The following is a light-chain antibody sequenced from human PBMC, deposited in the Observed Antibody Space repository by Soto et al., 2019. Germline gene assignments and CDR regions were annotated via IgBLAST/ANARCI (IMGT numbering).Light chain of an antibody. CDR1: QGIRND. CDR2: AAS. CDR3: LQLDSYI. Sequence: DIQMTQSPSSLSASVGDRVTITCRTSQGIRNDLGWYQQKPGKAPKRLIYAASSLQSGVPSRFSGSGSGTEFTITMSSLQPEEFATSYCLQLDSYIFGQWTKLEIK. V-gene: IGKV1-17*01. J-gene: IGKJ2*01.